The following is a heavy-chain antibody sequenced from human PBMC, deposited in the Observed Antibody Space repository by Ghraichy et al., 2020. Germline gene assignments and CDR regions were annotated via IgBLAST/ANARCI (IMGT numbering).Heavy chain of an antibody. CDR2: IYYSGST. CDR3: AREGLSGSVDY. J-gene: IGHJ4*02. Sequence: SETLSLTCTVSGGSISSYYWSWIRQPPGKGLEWIGYIYYSGSTNYNPSLKSRVTISVDTSKNQFSLKLSSVTAADTAVYYCAREGLSGSVDYWGQGTLVTVSS. D-gene: IGHD1-26*01. V-gene: IGHV4-59*01. CDR1: GGSISSYY.